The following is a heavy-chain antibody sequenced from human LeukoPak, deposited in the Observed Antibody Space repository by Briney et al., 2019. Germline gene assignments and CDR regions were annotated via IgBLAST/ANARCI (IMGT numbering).Heavy chain of an antibody. CDR1: GFTFSSYA. D-gene: IGHD6-13*01. V-gene: IGHV3-23*01. Sequence: GGSLRLSCAASGFTFSSYAMSWVRQAPGKGLEWVSAISGSGGSTYYADSVKGRFTISRDNSKNTLYLQMNSLRAEDTAVYYCARDRAAAAGRGWFDPWGQGTLVTVSS. CDR3: ARDRAAAAGRGWFDP. CDR2: ISGSGGST. J-gene: IGHJ5*02.